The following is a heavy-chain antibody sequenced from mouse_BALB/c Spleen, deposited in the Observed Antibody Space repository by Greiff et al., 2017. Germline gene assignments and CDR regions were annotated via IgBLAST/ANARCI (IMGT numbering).Heavy chain of an antibody. CDR1: GFTFSDYY. D-gene: IGHD3-2*01. V-gene: IGHV5-4*02. Sequence: EVQGVESGGGLVKPGGSLKLSCAASGFTFSDYYMYWVRQTPEKRLEWVATISDGGSYTYYPDSVKGRFTISRDNAKNNLYLQMSSLKSEDTAMYYCARDDSSGDPMDYWGQGTSVTVSS. CDR3: ARDDSSGDPMDY. J-gene: IGHJ4*01. CDR2: ISDGGSYT.